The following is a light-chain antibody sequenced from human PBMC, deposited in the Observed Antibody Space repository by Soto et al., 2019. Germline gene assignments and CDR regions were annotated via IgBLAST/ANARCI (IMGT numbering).Light chain of an antibody. CDR3: QNYNSYSEE. CDR1: QTISVY. Sequence: DIQMTQSPSSLSASVGDTVIITCRASQTISVYLNWYQQIAGKAPKLLIYKASTLKRGVPSRFSGSGSGTEFTLTISSLQPDDFATYYCQNYNSYSEEFGQGTKVDIK. V-gene: IGKV1-5*03. CDR2: KAS. J-gene: IGKJ1*01.